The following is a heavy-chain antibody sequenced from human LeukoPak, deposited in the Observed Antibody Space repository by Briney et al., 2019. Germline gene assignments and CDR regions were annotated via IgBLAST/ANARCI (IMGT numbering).Heavy chain of an antibody. CDR1: GFTFSSYA. J-gene: IGHJ4*02. CDR2: ISGNGGST. CDR3: AKGIGYCSGGSCYWGYFDY. Sequence: GGSLRLSCAASGFTFSSYAMSWVRQAPGKRLEWVSAISGNGGSTYYAGSVKGRFTISRDNSKNTLYLQMNSLRAEDTAVYYCAKGIGYCSGGSCYWGYFDYWGQGTLVTVSS. D-gene: IGHD2-15*01. V-gene: IGHV3-23*01.